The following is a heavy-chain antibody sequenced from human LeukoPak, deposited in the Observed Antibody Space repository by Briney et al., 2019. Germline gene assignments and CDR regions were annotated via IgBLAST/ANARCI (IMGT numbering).Heavy chain of an antibody. Sequence: PSETLSLTCAVYGGSFSGYYWSWIRQPPGKGLEWIGEINHSGSTNYNPSLKSRVTISVDTSKNQFSLKLSSVTAADTAVYYCAREQYSSSLAIDYWGQGTLVTVSS. J-gene: IGHJ4*02. D-gene: IGHD6-6*01. CDR3: AREQYSSSLAIDY. V-gene: IGHV4-34*01. CDR2: INHSGST. CDR1: GGSFSGYY.